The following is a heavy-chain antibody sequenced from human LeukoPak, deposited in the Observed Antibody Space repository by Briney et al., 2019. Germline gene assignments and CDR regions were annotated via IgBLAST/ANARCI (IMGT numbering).Heavy chain of an antibody. D-gene: IGHD2-2*01. J-gene: IGHJ5*01. V-gene: IGHV4-30-4*01. CDR1: GVSITGNDQF. CDR2: IDYSGTT. CDR3: GGGLGYCSSTRCPPDS. Sequence: PSETLSLTCTVSGVSITGNDQFWSWLRQPPGKGLEWIGYIDYSGTTYYNPSLKGRVNMSRDTSKNQFSLSLNSVTAADTAFYYCGGGLGYCSSTRCPPDSWGQGTLVTVSS.